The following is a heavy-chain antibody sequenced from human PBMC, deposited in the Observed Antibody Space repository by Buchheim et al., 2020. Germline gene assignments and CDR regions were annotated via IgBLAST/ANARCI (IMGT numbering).Heavy chain of an antibody. CDR1: GFTFSNYA. J-gene: IGHJ6*02. CDR3: ARVFEPVTLIQPHPCYYHMDV. Sequence: QVQLVESGGGVVQPGRSLRLSCAASGFTFSNYALHWVRQAPGKGLEWVAFISFDGRDTYYADSVKGRFTISRVDSRNTVYLQMNILRGEDTALYYCARVFEPVTLIQPHPCYYHMDVWGQGTT. V-gene: IGHV3-30*04. D-gene: IGHD2-21*02. CDR2: ISFDGRDT.